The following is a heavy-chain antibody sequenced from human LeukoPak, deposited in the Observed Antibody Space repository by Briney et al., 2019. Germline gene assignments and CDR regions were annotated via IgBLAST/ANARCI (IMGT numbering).Heavy chain of an antibody. CDR1: GFIFNRHA. CDR2: TSYDATNE. D-gene: IGHD3-22*01. V-gene: IGHV3-30*04. Sequence: GTSLRLSCAGSGFIFNRHAIHWVRQAPGKGLDWVAVTSYDATNEYYADSVNGRFTISRDNSKNTLHLQMDSLRAEDTAVYYCAKDPPHSDRSIYSDNSWGQGTLVTVSS. CDR3: AKDPPHSDRSIYSDNS. J-gene: IGHJ4*02.